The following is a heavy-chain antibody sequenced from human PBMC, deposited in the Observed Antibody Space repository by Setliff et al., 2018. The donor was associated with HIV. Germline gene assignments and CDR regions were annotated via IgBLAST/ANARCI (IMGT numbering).Heavy chain of an antibody. CDR2: ISGFNGNT. D-gene: IGHD2-2*01. J-gene: IGHJ4*02. CDR1: AYSFSKYG. CDR3: ATLGYDVDY. Sequence: ASAKVSCKASAYSFSKYGISWVRQAPGQGLEWMGWISGFNGNTKYAEKFRDRVTITADTSIDTAYMELSRLRSEDTALYYCATLGYDVDYWGQGTLVTVSS. V-gene: IGHV1-18*01.